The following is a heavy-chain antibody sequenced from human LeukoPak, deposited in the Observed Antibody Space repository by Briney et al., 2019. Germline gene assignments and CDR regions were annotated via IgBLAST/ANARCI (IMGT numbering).Heavy chain of an antibody. CDR2: IYYSGST. Sequence: PSETLSLTCTASGGSISSSSYYWGWIRQPPGKGLEWIGSIYYSGSTYYNPSLKSRVTISVDTSKNQFSLKLSSVTAADTAVYYCARTLTTYYDILTDRGDAFDIWGQGTMVTVSS. CDR1: GGSISSSSYY. J-gene: IGHJ3*02. D-gene: IGHD3-9*01. V-gene: IGHV4-39*07. CDR3: ARTLTTYYDILTDRGDAFDI.